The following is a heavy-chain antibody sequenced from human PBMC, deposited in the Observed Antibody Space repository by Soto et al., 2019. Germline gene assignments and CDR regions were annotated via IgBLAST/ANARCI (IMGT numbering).Heavy chain of an antibody. CDR3: ANAIWAAAAKGGRY. CDR2: ISGSGGST. D-gene: IGHD6-13*01. V-gene: IGHV3-23*01. Sequence: GGSLRLSCAACGFTFSSYSISWVRQAPWKGLEWVSAISGSGGSTYYADSVKGRFTISRDNSKNTLYLQMNSLRAEDTAVYYCANAIWAAAAKGGRYWGQGTLVTVSS. CDR1: GFTFSSYS. J-gene: IGHJ4*02.